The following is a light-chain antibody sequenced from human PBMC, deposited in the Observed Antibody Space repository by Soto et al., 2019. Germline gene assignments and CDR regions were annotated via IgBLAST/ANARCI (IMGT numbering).Light chain of an antibody. J-gene: IGLJ1*01. V-gene: IGLV2-14*01. Sequence: SALTQPASVSGSPGQSITISCTGTSSDVGGYNYVSWYQQHPGKPPKLMIYEVRKRPSGVSNRFSGSKSGNTASLTISGLQAEDEGDYYGRSYTSSSTLLFGTGTKVTVL. CDR2: EVR. CDR3: RSYTSSSTLL. CDR1: SSDVGGYNY.